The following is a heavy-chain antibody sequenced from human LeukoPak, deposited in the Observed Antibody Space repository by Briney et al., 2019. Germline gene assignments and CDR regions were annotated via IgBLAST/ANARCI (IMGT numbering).Heavy chain of an antibody. CDR1: GGSISSSSYY. J-gene: IGHJ3*02. CDR2: IYYSGST. V-gene: IGHV4-39*07. Sequence: SETLSLTCTVSGGSISSSSYYWGWIRQPPGKGLEWIGSIYYSGSTYYIPSLKSRVTISVDTSKNQFSLKLSSVAAADTAVYYCARDTNYYDSSGYPGRAFDIWGQGTMVTVSS. D-gene: IGHD3-22*01. CDR3: ARDTNYYDSSGYPGRAFDI.